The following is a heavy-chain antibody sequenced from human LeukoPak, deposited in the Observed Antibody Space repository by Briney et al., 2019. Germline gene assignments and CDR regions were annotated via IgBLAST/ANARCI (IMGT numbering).Heavy chain of an antibody. J-gene: IGHJ4*02. CDR1: GFSFSSYG. D-gene: IGHD1-1*01. Sequence: GGSLRLSCAASGFSFSSYGMHWVRQAPGKGLEWVAVIWYDGSKKYSADSVKGRFTISRDNSKDTLYLQMDGLRAEDTAVYYCARYNSGTIDYWGQGTLVTVSS. V-gene: IGHV3-33*01. CDR3: ARYNSGTIDY. CDR2: IWYDGSKK.